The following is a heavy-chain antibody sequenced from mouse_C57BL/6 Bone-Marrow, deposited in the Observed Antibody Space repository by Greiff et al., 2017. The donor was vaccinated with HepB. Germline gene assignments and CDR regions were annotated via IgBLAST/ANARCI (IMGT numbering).Heavy chain of an antibody. J-gene: IGHJ3*01. V-gene: IGHV3-6*01. D-gene: IGHD2-2*01. CDR1: GYSITSGYY. CDR3: ARELYYGYRNWFAY. Sequence: EVQRVESGPGLVKPSQSLSLTCSVTGYSITSGYYWNWIRQFPGNKLEWMGYISYDGSNNYNPSLKNRISITRDTSKNQFFLKLNSVTTEDTATYYCARELYYGYRNWFAYWGQGTLVTVSA. CDR2: ISYDGSN.